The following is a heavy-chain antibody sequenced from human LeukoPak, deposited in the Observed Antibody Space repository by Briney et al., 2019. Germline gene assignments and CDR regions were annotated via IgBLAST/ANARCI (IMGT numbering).Heavy chain of an antibody. D-gene: IGHD6-19*01. Sequence: SETLSLTCAVYGGSFSGYYWSWIRQPPGKGLEWIGEINHSGSTNYNPSLKSRVTISVDTSKNQFSLKLSPVTAADTAVYYCARARIAVAGIRYYYYGMDVWGQGTTVTVSS. V-gene: IGHV4-34*01. CDR1: GGSFSGYY. CDR2: INHSGST. J-gene: IGHJ6*02. CDR3: ARARIAVAGIRYYYYGMDV.